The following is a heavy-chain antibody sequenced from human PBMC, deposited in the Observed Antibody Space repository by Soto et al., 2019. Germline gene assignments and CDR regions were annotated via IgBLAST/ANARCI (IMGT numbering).Heavy chain of an antibody. CDR3: ARPVGPSIAVPTYYVDY. D-gene: IGHD6-19*01. J-gene: IGHJ4*02. CDR1: GGSISSSSYY. V-gene: IGHV4-39*01. Sequence: SETLSLTCTVSGGSISSSSYYWGWIRQPPGKGLEWIGSIYYSGSTYYNPSLKSRVTISVDTSKNQFSLKLSSVTAADTAVYYCARPVGPSIAVPTYYVDYWGQGTLVTVS. CDR2: IYYSGST.